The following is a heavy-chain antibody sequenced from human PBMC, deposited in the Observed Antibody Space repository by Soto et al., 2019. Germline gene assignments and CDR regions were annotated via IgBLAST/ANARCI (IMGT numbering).Heavy chain of an antibody. Sequence: VGSLRLSCAASGFTFSSYAMSWVRQAPGKGLEWVSAISGSGGSTYYADSVKGRFTISRDNSKNTLYLQMNSLRAEDTAVYYRAKDPAAADLDYWGQGTLVTVSS. J-gene: IGHJ4*02. D-gene: IGHD6-13*01. CDR3: AKDPAAADLDY. CDR2: ISGSGGST. V-gene: IGHV3-23*01. CDR1: GFTFSSYA.